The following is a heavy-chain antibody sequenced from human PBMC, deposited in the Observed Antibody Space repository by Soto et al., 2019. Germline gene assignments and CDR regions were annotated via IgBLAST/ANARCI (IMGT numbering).Heavy chain of an antibody. D-gene: IGHD3-16*01. Sequence: LSLTCSVLGGSISSSSFNWDWIRQPPGKGLEWIGTIYYDRSTDYNPSLKSRAIISVDTSKSEFSLKLTSVTAADTAVYYCARFFGNAFDIWGHGXVVTV. V-gene: IGHV4-39*01. CDR1: GGSISSSSFN. CDR3: ARFFGNAFDI. CDR2: IYYDRST. J-gene: IGHJ3*02.